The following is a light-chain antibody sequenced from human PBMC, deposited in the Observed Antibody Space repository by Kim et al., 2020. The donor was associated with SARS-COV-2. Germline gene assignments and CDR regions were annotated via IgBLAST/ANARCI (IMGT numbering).Light chain of an antibody. Sequence: QSALTQPPSASGSPGQSVTISCTGTSSDVGGYNYVSWYQQLPGKAPKLMIYEVTKRPSGVPDRFSGSKSGNTASLTVSGLQAEDEADYYCSSYAGSNNLYVFGTGTKVTVL. CDR3: SSYAGSNNLYV. V-gene: IGLV2-8*01. CDR2: EVT. J-gene: IGLJ1*01. CDR1: SSDVGGYNY.